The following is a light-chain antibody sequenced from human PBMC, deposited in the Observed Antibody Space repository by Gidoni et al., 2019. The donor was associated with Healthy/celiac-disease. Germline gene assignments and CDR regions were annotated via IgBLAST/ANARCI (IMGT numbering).Light chain of an antibody. Sequence: QSVLTQPHSVSGAPGQRVTISCTGSSSNIGAGYEVHWYQQLPGTAPKLPIYGNSNRPSGVPDRFSGSKSGTSAALAITGLQAEDEADYYCQSYDSSLSGSVFGGGTKLTVL. V-gene: IGLV1-40*01. CDR1: SSNIGAGYE. CDR2: GNS. CDR3: QSYDSSLSGSV. J-gene: IGLJ3*02.